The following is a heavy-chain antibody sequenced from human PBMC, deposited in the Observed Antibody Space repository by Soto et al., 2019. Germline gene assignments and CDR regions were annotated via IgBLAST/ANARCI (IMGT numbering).Heavy chain of an antibody. J-gene: IGHJ4*02. CDR2: ISWNSGSI. V-gene: IGHV3-9*01. CDR3: ASSSWSRPFDY. CDR1: GFTFDDYA. Sequence: GGSLRLSCAASGFTFDDYAMHWVRQAPGKGLEWVSGISWNSGSIGYADSVKGRFTISRDNAKNSLYLQMNSLRAEDTALYYCASSSWSRPFDYWGQGTLVTVSS. D-gene: IGHD6-13*01.